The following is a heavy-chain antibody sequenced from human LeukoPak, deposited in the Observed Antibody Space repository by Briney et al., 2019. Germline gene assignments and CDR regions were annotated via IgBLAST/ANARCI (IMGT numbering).Heavy chain of an antibody. Sequence: GGSLRLSCTASGFTFGDYTMTWVRQAPGKGLEWLGFIRSKAFAGTAEYAASVEGRFTISRDDSISIAYLHMNSLKAEDSAVYYCCRAPYNNYVNLDYWGQGTLVTVSS. J-gene: IGHJ4*02. CDR2: IRSKAFAGTA. CDR1: GFTFGDYT. CDR3: CRAPYNNYVNLDY. D-gene: IGHD4-11*01. V-gene: IGHV3-49*04.